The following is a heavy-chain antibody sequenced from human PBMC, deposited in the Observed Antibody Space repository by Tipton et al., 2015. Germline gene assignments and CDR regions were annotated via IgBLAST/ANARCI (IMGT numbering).Heavy chain of an antibody. D-gene: IGHD3/OR15-3a*01. CDR2: VYHSGNT. V-gene: IGHV4-4*02. CDR3: ATYLAGRGGTGS. CDR1: GVSISSRNW. Sequence: TLSLTCDVSGVSISSRNWWSWVRQPPGKDLEWIGSVYHSGNTYYNPSLKSRVSMSIDTSKNQFSLTLSSVTAADTAVYYCATYLAGRGGTGSWGQGTLVPVSS. J-gene: IGHJ5*02.